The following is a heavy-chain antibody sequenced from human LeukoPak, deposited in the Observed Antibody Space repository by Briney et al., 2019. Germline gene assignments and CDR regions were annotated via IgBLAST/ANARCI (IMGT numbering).Heavy chain of an antibody. CDR1: GFTFSNAW. Sequence: GGSLRLSCAASGFTFSNAWMSWVRQAPGKGLEWVGRIKSKTDGGTTDYAAPVKGRFTISRDDSKNTLYLQMNSLKTEDTAVYYCTTDRVYDSSGENYYYYYMDVWGKGTTVTISS. CDR2: IKSKTDGGTT. V-gene: IGHV3-15*01. D-gene: IGHD3-22*01. J-gene: IGHJ6*03. CDR3: TTDRVYDSSGENYYYYYMDV.